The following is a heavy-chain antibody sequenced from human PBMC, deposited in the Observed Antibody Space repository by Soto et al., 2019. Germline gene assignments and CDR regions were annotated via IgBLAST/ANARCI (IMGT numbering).Heavy chain of an antibody. J-gene: IGHJ5*01. V-gene: IGHV3-23*01. CDR1: GFSFSDYA. Sequence: VHLLESGGALVQPGGSLTLSCAASGFSFSDYAMSWVRQAPGKGLEWVSSISRTGDSAYYADSVKGRFAISRDRSKNRLSRQMNSLRVEDTAVYYCAKGPDGSGYYHNWFDSWGQGTLITVSS. CDR3: AKGPDGSGYYHNWFDS. CDR2: ISRTGDSA. D-gene: IGHD3-22*01.